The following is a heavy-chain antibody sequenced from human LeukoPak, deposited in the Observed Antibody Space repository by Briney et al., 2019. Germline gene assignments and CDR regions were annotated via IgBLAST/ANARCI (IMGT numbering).Heavy chain of an antibody. CDR3: ARGPYYYGSGSYYNPADPDFDY. D-gene: IGHD3-10*01. CDR1: GFTFSSYS. Sequence: GGSLRLSCAASGFTFSSYSMNWVRQAPGKGLEWVSYISSSSSTIYYADSVKGRFTISRDNAKNSLYLQMNSLRDEDTAVYYCARGPYYYGSGSYYNPADPDFDYWGQGTLVTVSS. J-gene: IGHJ4*02. CDR2: ISSSSSTI. V-gene: IGHV3-48*02.